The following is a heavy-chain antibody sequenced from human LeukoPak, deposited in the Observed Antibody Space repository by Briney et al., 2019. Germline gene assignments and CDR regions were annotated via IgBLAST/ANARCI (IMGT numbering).Heavy chain of an antibody. Sequence: GGSQRLSCAASGFTFSSYSMNWVRQAPGKGLEWVSSISSSSSTIYYADSVKGRFTISRDNAKNSLYLQMNSLRAEDTAVYYCARGYDFWSGYSDYWGQGTLVTVSS. CDR1: GFTFSSYS. D-gene: IGHD3-3*01. J-gene: IGHJ4*02. CDR2: ISSSSSTI. CDR3: ARGYDFWSGYSDY. V-gene: IGHV3-48*01.